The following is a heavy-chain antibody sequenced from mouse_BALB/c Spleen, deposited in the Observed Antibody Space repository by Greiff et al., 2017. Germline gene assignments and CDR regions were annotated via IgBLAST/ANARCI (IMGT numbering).Heavy chain of an antibody. Sequence: EVKLVESGGGLVQPGGSLRLSCATSGFTFTDYYMSWVRQPPGKALEWLGFIRNKANGYTTEYSASVKGRFTISRDNSQSILYLQMNTLRAEDSATYYCARDRNGYYYFDYWGQGTTLTVSS. CDR2: IRNKANGYTT. CDR1: GFTFTDYY. V-gene: IGHV7-3*02. D-gene: IGHD2-3*01. CDR3: ARDRNGYYYFDY. J-gene: IGHJ2*01.